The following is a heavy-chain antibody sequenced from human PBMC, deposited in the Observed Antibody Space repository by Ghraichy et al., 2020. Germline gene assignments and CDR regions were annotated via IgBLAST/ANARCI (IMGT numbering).Heavy chain of an antibody. V-gene: IGHV3-7*01. Sequence: GGSLRLSCAASRFTFSRAWMSWVRQAPGEGLEWVASINQDGSDIYYVDSVKGRFTISRDNAKNLLYLQMNSLRAEDTAVYYCARDAKWGQGTLVTVSS. CDR3: ARDAK. CDR1: RFTFSRAW. CDR2: INQDGSDI. J-gene: IGHJ4*02.